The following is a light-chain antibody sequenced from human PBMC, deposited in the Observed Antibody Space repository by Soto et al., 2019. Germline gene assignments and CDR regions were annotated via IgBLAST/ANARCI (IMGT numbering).Light chain of an antibody. V-gene: IGKV3-11*01. CDR2: DAS. CDR1: QSVSSY. Sequence: EIVLTQSPATLSSFPGDRVTLSCRASQSVSSYLAWYQQKPGQAPRLLIYDASNRATGIPARFSGSGSGTDFTLTISSLEPEDFAVYYCQQRSNWPPTTFGQGTKVDIK. CDR3: QQRSNWPPTT. J-gene: IGKJ1*01.